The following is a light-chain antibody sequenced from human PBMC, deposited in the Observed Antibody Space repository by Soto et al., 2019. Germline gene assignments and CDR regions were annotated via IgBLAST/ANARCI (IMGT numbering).Light chain of an antibody. CDR2: WAS. CDR1: QSVLYSSNNKNY. CDR3: QQYYSTPHT. V-gene: IGKV4-1*01. J-gene: IGKJ2*01. Sequence: DIVMTQSPDSLAVSLGERATINCKSSQSVLYSSNNKNYLAWYQQKLGQAPKLLIYWASTREFGVPDRFSGSGSGTDFTLTISSLQAEDVAVYYCQQYYSTPHTFGQGTKLEIK.